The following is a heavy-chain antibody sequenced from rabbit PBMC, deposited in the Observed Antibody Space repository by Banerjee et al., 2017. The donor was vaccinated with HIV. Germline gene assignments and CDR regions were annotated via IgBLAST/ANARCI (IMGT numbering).Heavy chain of an antibody. J-gene: IGHJ4*01. V-gene: IGHV1S40*01. CDR3: ARGAYGGFDL. D-gene: IGHD4-2*01. Sequence: YASWAKGRFTISKTSSTTVTLQMTSLTAADTATYFCARGAYGGFDLWGQGTLVTVS.